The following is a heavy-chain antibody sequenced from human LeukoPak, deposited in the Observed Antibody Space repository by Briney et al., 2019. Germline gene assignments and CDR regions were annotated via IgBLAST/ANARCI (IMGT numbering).Heavy chain of an antibody. Sequence: GGSLRLSCAASRFTFSSYAIHWVRQAPGKGLEWVAVISYDGSNKYYADSVKGRFIISRDNAKNTLYLQMNSLRIEDTAIYYCARQFALDYWGQGTLVTVSS. CDR2: ISYDGSNK. D-gene: IGHD3-10*01. CDR1: RFTFSSYA. V-gene: IGHV3-30*04. CDR3: ARQFALDY. J-gene: IGHJ4*02.